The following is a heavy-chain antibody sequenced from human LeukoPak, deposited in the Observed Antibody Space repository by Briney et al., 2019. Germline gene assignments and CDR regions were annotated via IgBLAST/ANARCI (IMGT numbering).Heavy chain of an antibody. CDR1: GGSFSGYY. D-gene: IGHD3-22*01. CDR3: ARVSYYDSSGNRGAFDY. V-gene: IGHV4-34*01. CDR2: INHSGST. J-gene: IGHJ4*02. Sequence: SETLSLTCAVSGGSFSGYYWSWIRQPPGKGLEWIGEINHSGSTNYHPSLKSRVTISVDTSKNQFSLKLSSVTAADTAVYYCARVSYYDSSGNRGAFDYWGQGTLVTVSS.